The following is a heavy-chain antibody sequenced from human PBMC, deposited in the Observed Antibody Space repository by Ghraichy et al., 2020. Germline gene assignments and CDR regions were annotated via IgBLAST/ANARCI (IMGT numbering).Heavy chain of an antibody. CDR3: ARHAADTIGWYAFDY. CDR1: GGSIRSYS. CDR2: LYYSGSS. V-gene: IGHV4-59*08. Sequence: SETLSLTCTVSGGSIRSYSWSWIRQPPGKGLEWIGYLYYSGSSNYNPSLKSRVTISVDTSKNKFSLKLNSVTAADTAVYYCARHAADTIGWYAFDYWGQGTLVTVSS. D-gene: IGHD6-19*01. J-gene: IGHJ4*02.